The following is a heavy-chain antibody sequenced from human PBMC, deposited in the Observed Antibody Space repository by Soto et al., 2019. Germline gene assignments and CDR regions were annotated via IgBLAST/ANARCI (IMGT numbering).Heavy chain of an antibody. CDR3: ASTVGFGEGFDY. D-gene: IGHD3-10*01. CDR1: GFTVSSNY. Sequence: EVQLVESGGGLVQPGGSLRLSCAASGFTVSSNYMSWVRQAPGKGLEWVSGIYRGGSRDYADSVKGRLTIPRDNSKNKLYLQMNSLRAEDTAVYYCASTVGFGEGFDYWGQGTLVTVSS. V-gene: IGHV3-66*01. CDR2: IYRGGSR. J-gene: IGHJ4*02.